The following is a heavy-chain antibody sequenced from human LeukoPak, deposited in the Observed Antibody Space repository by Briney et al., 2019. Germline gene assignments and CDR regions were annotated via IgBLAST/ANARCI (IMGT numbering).Heavy chain of an antibody. V-gene: IGHV1-18*01. CDR1: GYTFTSYG. Sequence: EASVKVSCKASGYTFTSYGISWVRQAPGQGLEWMGWISAYNGNTNYAQKLQGRVTMTTDTSTSTAYMELRSLRSDDTAVYYCARGLGSWLNGYHFDYWGQGTLVTVSS. CDR2: ISAYNGNT. D-gene: IGHD6-13*01. J-gene: IGHJ4*02. CDR3: ARGLGSWLNGYHFDY.